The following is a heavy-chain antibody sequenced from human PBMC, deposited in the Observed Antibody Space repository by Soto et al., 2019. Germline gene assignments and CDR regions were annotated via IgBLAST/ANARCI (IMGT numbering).Heavy chain of an antibody. J-gene: IGHJ6*02. V-gene: IGHV1-2*02. CDR2: SNPYSGGT. D-gene: IGHD3-22*01. CDR1: GYSFTGYY. CDR3: AQPETSYYDSSGYSLGYDYVMDV. Sequence: GASVKVSCKASGYSFTGYYLHWVRQAPGQGLEWLGWSNPYSGGTNYAQKFQGRVTMTRDTSISTAYMELSRLRSDDTAVYYCAQPETSYYDSSGYSLGYDYVMDVWGQGTTVTVSS.